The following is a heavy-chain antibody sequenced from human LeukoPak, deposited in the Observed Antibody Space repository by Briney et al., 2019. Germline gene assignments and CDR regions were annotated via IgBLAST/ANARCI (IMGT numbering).Heavy chain of an antibody. D-gene: IGHD6-6*01. CDR2: ISYDGSNK. CDR3: AKEKARPYYYYGMDV. CDR1: GFTFSSYG. Sequence: SGGSLRLSCAASGFTFSSYGMHWVRQAPGKGLEWVAVISYDGSNKYYADSVKGRFTISRDNSKNTLYLQMNSLRAEDTAVYYCAKEKARPYYYYGMDVWGQGTAVTVSS. J-gene: IGHJ6*02. V-gene: IGHV3-30*18.